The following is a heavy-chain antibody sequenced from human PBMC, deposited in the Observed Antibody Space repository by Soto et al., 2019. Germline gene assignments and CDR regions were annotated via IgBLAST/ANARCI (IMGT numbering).Heavy chain of an antibody. CDR1: GYSFTSYW. CDR2: IDPSGSYT. J-gene: IGHJ5*02. Sequence: GESLKISCKGSGYSFTSYWISWVRQVPGKGLEWMGRIDPSGSYTNYSPSFQGHVTISADKSISTAYLQWSSLKASDTAMYYCARHLPFQPGSFDPWGQGTLVTVSS. D-gene: IGHD6-19*01. V-gene: IGHV5-10-1*01. CDR3: ARHLPFQPGSFDP.